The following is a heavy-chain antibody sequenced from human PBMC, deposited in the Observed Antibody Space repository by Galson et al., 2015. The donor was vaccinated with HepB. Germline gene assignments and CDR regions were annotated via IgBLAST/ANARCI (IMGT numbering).Heavy chain of an antibody. CDR2: ISSSSSYI. Sequence: SLRLSCAASGFTFSSYSMNRVRQAPGKGLEWISSISSSSSYIYYADSVKGRFTISRDNAKNSLYLQMNSLRAEDTAVYYCAREEKWEQQLGNWFDPWGQGTLVTVSS. D-gene: IGHD6-13*01. J-gene: IGHJ5*02. CDR1: GFTFSSYS. V-gene: IGHV3-21*01. CDR3: AREEKWEQQLGNWFDP.